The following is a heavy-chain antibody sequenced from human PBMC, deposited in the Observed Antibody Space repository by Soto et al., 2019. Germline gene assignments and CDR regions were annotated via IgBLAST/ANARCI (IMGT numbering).Heavy chain of an antibody. D-gene: IGHD1-26*01. Sequence: QVQLVESGGGLVKPGGSLRLSCAASGFTFSDYSMSWIRQAPGKGLEWVSYISSSGSTIYYADSVKGRFTISTDNAKNSLYQQMTSPRAEETAVYYCAGVRGFLQNSANYDDAFDKWGYGTMVTVSS. J-gene: IGHJ3*02. CDR2: ISSSGSTI. V-gene: IGHV3-11*01. CDR3: AGVRGFLQNSANYDDAFDK. CDR1: GFTFSDYS.